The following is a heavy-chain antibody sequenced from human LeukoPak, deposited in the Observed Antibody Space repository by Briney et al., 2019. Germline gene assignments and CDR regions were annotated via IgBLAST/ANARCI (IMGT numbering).Heavy chain of an antibody. D-gene: IGHD3-16*02. CDR1: GYTFTGYY. CDR3: ARTAPQDLGELSLFSN. V-gene: IGHV1-18*04. J-gene: IGHJ4*02. CDR2: ISAYNGNT. Sequence: GASVKVSCKASGYTFTGYYMHWVRQAPGQGLEWMGWISAYNGNTNYAQKLQGRVTMTTDTSTSTAYMELRSLRSDDTAVYYCARTAPQDLGELSLFSNWGQGTLVTVSS.